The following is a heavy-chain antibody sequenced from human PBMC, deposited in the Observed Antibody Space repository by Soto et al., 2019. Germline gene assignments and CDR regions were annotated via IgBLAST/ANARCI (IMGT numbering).Heavy chain of an antibody. D-gene: IGHD6-13*01. CDR3: ARDVVAAHYYYGMDV. Sequence: VRQAPGQGLEWMGWISAYNGNTNYAQKLQGRVTMTTDTSTSTAYMELRSLRSEDTAVYYCARDVVAAHYYYGMDVWGQGTTVTVS. V-gene: IGHV1-18*01. CDR2: ISAYNGNT. J-gene: IGHJ6*02.